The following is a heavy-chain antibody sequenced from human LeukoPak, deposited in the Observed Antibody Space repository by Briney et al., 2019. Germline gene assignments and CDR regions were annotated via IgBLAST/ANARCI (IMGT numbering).Heavy chain of an antibody. CDR2: IYYSGST. J-gene: IGHJ4*02. CDR1: GGSISSGDYY. CDR3: AREGYYGGNYGY. D-gene: IGHD4-23*01. Sequence: PSETLSLTCTVSGGSISSGDYYWSWIRQHPGKGLEWIGYIYYSGSTYYNPSLKSRVNISVDTSKNQFSLKLSSVTAADTAVYYCAREGYYGGNYGYWGQGILVTVSS. V-gene: IGHV4-30-4*08.